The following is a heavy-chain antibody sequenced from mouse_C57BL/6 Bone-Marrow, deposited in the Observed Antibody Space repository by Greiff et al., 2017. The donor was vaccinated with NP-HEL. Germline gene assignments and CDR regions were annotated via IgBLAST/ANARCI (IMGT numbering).Heavy chain of an antibody. CDR2: IDPSDSYT. CDR1: GYTFTSYW. CDR3: ARLPNPGAY. Sequence: QVQLQQPGAELVRPGTSVKLSCKASGYTFTSYWMHWVKQRPGQGLEWIGVIDPSDSYTNYNQKFKGKATLTVDTSSSTAYMQLSSLTSEDSAVYYCARLPNPGAYGGQGTLVTVSA. D-gene: IGHD4-1*01. J-gene: IGHJ3*01. V-gene: IGHV1-59*01.